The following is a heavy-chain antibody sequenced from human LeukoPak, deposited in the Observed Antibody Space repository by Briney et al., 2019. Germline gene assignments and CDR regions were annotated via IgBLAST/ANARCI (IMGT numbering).Heavy chain of an antibody. V-gene: IGHV3-23*01. Sequence: PWGSLRLSCAASGFTFNTYAIYWVRQAPGKGLEWVSGICGSGGCTYYADSVKGRFTISRDNSKNTVYLQMNSLTADDTGIYYCAKTTVGYSSGRYPGWPADCWGQGTLVTVSS. CDR1: GFTFNTYA. J-gene: IGHJ4*02. CDR3: AKTTVGYSSGRYPGWPADC. D-gene: IGHD6-19*01. CDR2: ICGSGGCT.